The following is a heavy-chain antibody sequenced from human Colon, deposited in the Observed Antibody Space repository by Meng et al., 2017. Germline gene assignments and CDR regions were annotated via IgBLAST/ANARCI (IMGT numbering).Heavy chain of an antibody. CDR1: GFTFSGYW. CDR3: AELTSSDFNI. D-gene: IGHD3-22*01. CDR2: INRDGSDT. Sequence: GESLKISCAASGFTFSGYWMHWVRPAPGKGLVWVSGINRDGSDTNYADSVQGRFTISRDNDNNTLYLQMNSVRAEDTAVYYCAELTSSDFNIWGQGTVVTVSS. V-gene: IGHV3-74*01. J-gene: IGHJ3*02.